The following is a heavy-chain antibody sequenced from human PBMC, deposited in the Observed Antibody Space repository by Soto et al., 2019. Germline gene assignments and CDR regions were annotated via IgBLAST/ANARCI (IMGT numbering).Heavy chain of an antibody. Sequence: GVSLRLSCAASGFTFSSYGMHWVRQAPGKGLEWVAVISYDGSNKYYADSVKGRFTISRDNSKNTLYLQMNSLRAEDTAVYYCAKDLTIWGVVPKAPWFAPWGQGTRVTVSS. CDR3: AKDLTIWGVVPKAPWFAP. CDR1: GFTFSSYG. D-gene: IGHD3-3*01. V-gene: IGHV3-30*18. CDR2: ISYDGSNK. J-gene: IGHJ5*02.